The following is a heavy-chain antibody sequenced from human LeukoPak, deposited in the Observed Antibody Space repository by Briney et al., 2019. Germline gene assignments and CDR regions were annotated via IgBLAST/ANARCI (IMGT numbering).Heavy chain of an antibody. Sequence: SETLSLTCAVYGGSFSDSYWNWIRQPPGKGLEWIGEIHHSGSTKCNPSLKSRVTVSVDMSKNQISLKLSSVTAADTAVYYCARSDHNSGSYYFDYWGQGTLVTVSS. CDR3: ARSDHNSGSYYFDY. CDR2: IHHSGST. D-gene: IGHD3-10*01. J-gene: IGHJ4*02. CDR1: GGSFSDSY. V-gene: IGHV4-34*01.